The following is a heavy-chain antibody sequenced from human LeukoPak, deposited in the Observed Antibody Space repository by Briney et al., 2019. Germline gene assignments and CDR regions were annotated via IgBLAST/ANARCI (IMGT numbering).Heavy chain of an antibody. CDR2: ISYSGST. CDR1: GGSLRSDF. Sequence: SETLSLTCTVSGGSLRSDFWTWVRQPPGKGLEWIGCISYSGSTNYNPSLKSRVTISVDTSKNQFTLKLSSVTAADTAVYYCATVSWPFDLWGRGTLVSVAS. J-gene: IGHJ2*01. V-gene: IGHV4-59*01. CDR3: ATVSWPFDL.